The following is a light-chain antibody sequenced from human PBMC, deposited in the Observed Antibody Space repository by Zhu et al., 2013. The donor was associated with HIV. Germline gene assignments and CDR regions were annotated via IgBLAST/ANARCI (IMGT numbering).Light chain of an antibody. J-gene: IGLJ2*01. CDR2: DNN. V-gene: IGLV1-51*01. CDR1: SSNIGNNY. CDR3: GTWDTSLTSGV. Sequence: QSVLTQPPSVSAAPGQKVTISCSGSSSNIGNNYVSWYQQLPGTAPKLLIYDNNKRPSGIPDRISGSKSGTSATLGITVLQTGDEADYYCGTWDTSLTSGVFGGGTKLTVL.